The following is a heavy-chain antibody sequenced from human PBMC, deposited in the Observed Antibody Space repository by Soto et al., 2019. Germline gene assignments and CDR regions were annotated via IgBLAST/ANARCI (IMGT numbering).Heavy chain of an antibody. CDR3: AKVRMPTYYFDY. J-gene: IGHJ4*02. V-gene: IGHV3-23*01. CDR2: ISGSGGST. Sequence: GSLRLSCAASGFTFSSYAMSWVRQAPGKGLEWVSAISGSGGSTYYADSVKGRFTISRDNSKNTLYLQMNSLRAEDTAVYYCAKVRMPTYYFDYWGQGTLVTVSS. D-gene: IGHD2-15*01. CDR1: GFTFSSYA.